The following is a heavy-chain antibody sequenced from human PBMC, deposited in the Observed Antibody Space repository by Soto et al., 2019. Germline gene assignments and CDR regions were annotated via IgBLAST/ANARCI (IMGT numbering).Heavy chain of an antibody. J-gene: IGHJ6*02. D-gene: IGHD5-18*01. CDR2: ISGSGGST. CDR1: VFTFSSYA. V-gene: IGHV3-23*01. CDR3: AKGSYGIYYYYGMDV. Sequence: GGSLRLSCAASVFTFSSYAMSWVRQAPGKGLEWVSAISGSGGSTYYADSVKGRFTISRDNSKNTLYLQMNSLRAEDTAVYYCAKGSYGIYYYYGMDVWGQGTTVTVSS.